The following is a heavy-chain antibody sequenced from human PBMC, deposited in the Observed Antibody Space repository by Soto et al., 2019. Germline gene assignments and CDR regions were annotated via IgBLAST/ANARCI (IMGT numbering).Heavy chain of an antibody. J-gene: IGHJ5*02. D-gene: IGHD6-6*01. V-gene: IGHV1-24*01. CDR3: ATTTNYRYSSSSGWASNWFDP. Sequence: ASVRVSCTASGDTFNRYGITWVRQAPGKGLEWMGGFDPEDGETIYAQKFQGRVTMTEDTSTDTAYMELSSLRSEDTAVYYCATTTNYRYSSSSGWASNWFDPWGQGTLVTVSS. CDR1: GDTFNRYG. CDR2: FDPEDGET.